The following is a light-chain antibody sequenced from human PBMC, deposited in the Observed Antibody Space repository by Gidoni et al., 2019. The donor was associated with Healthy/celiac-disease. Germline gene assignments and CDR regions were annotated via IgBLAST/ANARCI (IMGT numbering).Light chain of an antibody. CDR2: QDS. J-gene: IGLJ2*01. Sequence: SYDLTQPPSVSVSPGQTASITCSGDKLGYKYACWYQQKPGQSPVLVIYQDSKRPSGIPERFSGSNSGNTATLTISGTQAMDEADYYCQAWDSSTAGVVFGGGTKLTVL. CDR1: KLGYKY. CDR3: QAWDSSTAGVV. V-gene: IGLV3-1*01.